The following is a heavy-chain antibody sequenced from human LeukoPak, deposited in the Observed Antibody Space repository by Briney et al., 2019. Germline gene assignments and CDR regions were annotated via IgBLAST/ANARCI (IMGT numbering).Heavy chain of an antibody. CDR3: ARRNTAMVAGLDY. Sequence: APVKVSCKASGYTFTTYDINWVRQATGQGFEWMGWMNPNSGNTGYAQKFQGRVTMTRNTSISTAFMELCGLRSEDTAVYFCARRNTAMVAGLDYWGQGSLVTVSS. V-gene: IGHV1-8*01. CDR1: GYTFTTYD. D-gene: IGHD5-18*01. J-gene: IGHJ4*02. CDR2: MNPNSGNT.